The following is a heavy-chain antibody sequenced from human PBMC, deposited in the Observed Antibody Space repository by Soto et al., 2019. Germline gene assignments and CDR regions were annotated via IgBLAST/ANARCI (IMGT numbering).Heavy chain of an antibody. CDR1: GGSISSYY. V-gene: IGHV4-59*01. J-gene: IGHJ6*03. Sequence: PSETLSLTCTVSGGSISSYYWSWIRQPPGKGLEWIGYIYYSGSTNYNPSLKSRVTISVDTSKNQFSLKLSSVTAADTAVYYCARLPGIAAAGTSPYYYYYYMDVWGKGTTVTVSS. CDR3: ARLPGIAAAGTSPYYYYYYMDV. CDR2: IYYSGST. D-gene: IGHD6-13*01.